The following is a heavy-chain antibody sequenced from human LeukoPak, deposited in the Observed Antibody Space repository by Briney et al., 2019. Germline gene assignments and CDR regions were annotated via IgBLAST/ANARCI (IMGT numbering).Heavy chain of an antibody. V-gene: IGHV3-73*01. Sequence: GGSLRLSCATSGFTFSGSAMHWVRQASGKGLEWVGRIRSKANTYATAYAASVKGRFTISRDDSRNTAYLQMNSLKTEDTAVYYCTSSGYVWDYFDYWGQGTLVTVSS. CDR1: GFTFSGSA. CDR3: TSSGYVWDYFDY. CDR2: IRSKANTYAT. D-gene: IGHD5-12*01. J-gene: IGHJ4*02.